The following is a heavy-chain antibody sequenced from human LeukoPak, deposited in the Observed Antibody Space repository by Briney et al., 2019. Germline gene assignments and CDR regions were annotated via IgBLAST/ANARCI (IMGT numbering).Heavy chain of an antibody. V-gene: IGHV4-39*07. D-gene: IGHD3-10*01. CDR3: ASEWFLNYMDV. Sequence: SETLSLTCTVSGGSISSSSYYWGWIRQPPGKGLEWIGSIYYSGSTYYNPSLKSRVTISVDTSKNQFSLKLSSVTAADTAVYYCASEWFLNYMDVWGKGTTVTVSS. CDR2: IYYSGST. CDR1: GGSISSSSYY. J-gene: IGHJ6*03.